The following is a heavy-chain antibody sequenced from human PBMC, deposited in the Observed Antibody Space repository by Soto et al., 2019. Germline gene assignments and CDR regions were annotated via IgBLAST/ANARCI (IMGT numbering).Heavy chain of an antibody. CDR3: AKEFRRGGRYDAFDI. CDR2: ISGSGGST. D-gene: IGHD3-10*01. V-gene: IGHV3-23*01. CDR1: GFTFSSYA. J-gene: IGHJ3*02. Sequence: GGSLRLSCAASGFTFSSYAMSWVRQAPGKGLEWVSAISGSGGSTYYADSVKGRFTISTDNSKNTLYLQMNSLRAEETAVYYCAKEFRRGGRYDAFDIWGQGTMVTVSS.